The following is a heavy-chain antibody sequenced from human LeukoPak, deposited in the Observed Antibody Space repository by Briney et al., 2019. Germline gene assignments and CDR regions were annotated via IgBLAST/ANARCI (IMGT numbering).Heavy chain of an antibody. CDR1: GYTFTSYG. Sequence: GASVKVSCKASGYTFTSYGISWVRQAPGQGLEWMGWISAYNGNTNYAQKLQGRVTMTTDTSTSTAYMELRSLRSDDTAVYYCAIFDSSGYYDIPGRFINWGQGTLVTVSS. V-gene: IGHV1-18*01. D-gene: IGHD3-22*01. CDR2: ISAYNGNT. J-gene: IGHJ4*02. CDR3: AIFDSSGYYDIPGRFIN.